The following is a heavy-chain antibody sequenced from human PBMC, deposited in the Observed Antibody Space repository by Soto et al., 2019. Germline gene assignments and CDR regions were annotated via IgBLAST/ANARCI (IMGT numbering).Heavy chain of an antibody. CDR3: ASSCFKTVGLRVVPNDY. V-gene: IGHV4-31*03. CDR1: GGSISSGGYY. CDR2: IYYSGST. Sequence: QVQLQESGPGLVKPSQTLSLTCTVSGGSISSGGYYWSWIRQHPGKGLEWIGYIYYSGSTYYNPSLKSRVTISVDTSKNQFSLKLSSVTAADTAVYYCASSCFKTVGLRVVPNDYWGQGTLVTVSS. J-gene: IGHJ4*02. D-gene: IGHD2-8*02.